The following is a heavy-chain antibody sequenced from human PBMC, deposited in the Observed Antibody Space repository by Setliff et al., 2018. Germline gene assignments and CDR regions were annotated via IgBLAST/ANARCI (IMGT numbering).Heavy chain of an antibody. V-gene: IGHV1-69*05. CDR2: IIPIFGTT. J-gene: IGHJ4*02. Sequence: SVKVSCKASGGTFNNYLISWVRQAPGQGLEWMGGIIPIFGTTRYTQKFQGRLTFFMDESTNTAHMELSSLRSEDTAVYFCAREKKYSSSTSFFGSGFDFWGQGTLVTVSS. CDR3: AREKKYSSSTSFFGSGFDF. CDR1: GGTFNNYL. D-gene: IGHD3-3*01.